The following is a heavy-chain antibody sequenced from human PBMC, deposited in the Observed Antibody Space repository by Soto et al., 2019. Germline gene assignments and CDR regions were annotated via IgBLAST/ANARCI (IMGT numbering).Heavy chain of an antibody. CDR1: GFTFSNFG. D-gene: IGHD7-27*01. V-gene: IGHV3-30*18. J-gene: IGHJ4*02. CDR3: AKGTSFLWSLGKNYFDY. CDR2: ISSDGSI. Sequence: PGGSLRLSCAASGFTFSNFGMHWVRQAPGMGLEWVAVISSDGSINYADSVKGRFTISRGNSKNTLYLRMNSLRTTDTAVYYCAKGTSFLWSLGKNYFDYWGQGTLVTVSS.